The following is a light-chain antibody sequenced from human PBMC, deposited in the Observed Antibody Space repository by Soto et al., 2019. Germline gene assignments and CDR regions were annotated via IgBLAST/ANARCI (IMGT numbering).Light chain of an antibody. J-gene: IGKJ5*01. V-gene: IGKV2-28*01. CDR2: LGS. CDR3: MQALQTPYT. Sequence: DIVMTQSPLSLPFTPGWPASISCRXSHSLLHSNGYNYLDWYLQKPGQSPQLLIYLGSNRASGVPDRFSGSGSGTDFTLKISRVEAEDIGVYYCMQALQTPYTFGQGTRLEIK. CDR1: HSLLHSNGYNY.